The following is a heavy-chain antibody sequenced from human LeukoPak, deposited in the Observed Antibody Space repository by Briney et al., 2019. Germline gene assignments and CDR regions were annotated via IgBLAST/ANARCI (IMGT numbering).Heavy chain of an antibody. V-gene: IGHV3-23*01. Sequence: GSLRLSCAASGFTFSSYSMTWVRQAPGEGLEWVAAITGSGGDTDHADSVRGRFSISRDDSRDTLFLQMNGLRAEDTAVYYCVKRSMVTSGYFDYWGQGTLVTVSS. CDR1: GFTFSSYS. CDR3: VKRSMVTSGYFDY. D-gene: IGHD5-18*01. J-gene: IGHJ4*02. CDR2: ITGSGGDT.